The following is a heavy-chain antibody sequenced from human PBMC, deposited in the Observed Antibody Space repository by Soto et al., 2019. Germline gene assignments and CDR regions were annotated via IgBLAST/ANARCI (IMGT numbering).Heavy chain of an antibody. D-gene: IGHD3-22*01. Sequence: ASETLSLTCTVSGGSISSYYWSWIRQPPGKGLEWIGYIYYSGSTNYNPSLKSQVTISVDTSKNQFSLKLSSVTAADTAVYYCARSITMIVVVIPDAFDIWGQGTMVTVSS. CDR1: GGSISSYY. CDR2: IYYSGST. J-gene: IGHJ3*02. V-gene: IGHV4-59*01. CDR3: ARSITMIVVVIPDAFDI.